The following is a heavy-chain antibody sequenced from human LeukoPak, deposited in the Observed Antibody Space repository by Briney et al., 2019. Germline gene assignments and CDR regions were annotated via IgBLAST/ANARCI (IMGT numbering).Heavy chain of an antibody. CDR3: ARQLFFDY. V-gene: IGHV4-59*08. CDR2: IYYSGTT. D-gene: IGHD2-21*01. CDR1: GGSISSYY. J-gene: IGHJ4*02. Sequence: PSETLSLTCTVSGGSISSYYWSWIRQPPGKGVEGIGYIYYSGTTNYTPSLKSPVTISVDPSKNQFSLKLSSVTAADTAVYYCARQLFFDYWGQGTLVTVSS.